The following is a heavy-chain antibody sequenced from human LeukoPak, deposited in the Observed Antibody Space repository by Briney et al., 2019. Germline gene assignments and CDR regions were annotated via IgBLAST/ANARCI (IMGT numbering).Heavy chain of an antibody. J-gene: IGHJ4*02. Sequence: GGSLRLSCAASGFTFSSYSMNWVRQAPGKGLEWVSYISSSSSTIYYADSVKGRFTISRDNAKNSLYLQMNSLRAEDTAVYYCARDDSSSWYYFDYWGQGTLVTVSS. V-gene: IGHV3-48*01. CDR1: GFTFSSYS. CDR3: ARDDSSSWYYFDY. CDR2: ISSSSSTI. D-gene: IGHD6-13*01.